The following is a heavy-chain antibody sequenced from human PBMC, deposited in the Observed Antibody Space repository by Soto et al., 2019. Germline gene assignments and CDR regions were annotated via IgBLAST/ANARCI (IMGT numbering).Heavy chain of an antibody. CDR3: SCPEHYYYYGMDV. CDR2: ISGSGGST. CDR1: GFTFSSYA. V-gene: IGHV3-23*01. J-gene: IGHJ6*02. D-gene: IGHD2-2*01. Sequence: GGSLRLSCAASGFTFSSYAMSWVRQAPGKGLEWVSAISGSGGSTYYADSVKGRFTISRDNSKNTLYLQMNSLRAALGYCSSTSCPEHYYYYGMDVWGQGTTVTVSS.